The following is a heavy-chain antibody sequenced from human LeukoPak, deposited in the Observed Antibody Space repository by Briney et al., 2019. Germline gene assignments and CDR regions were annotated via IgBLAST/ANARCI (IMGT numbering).Heavy chain of an antibody. V-gene: IGHV3-9*01. CDR1: GFSFDDYA. Sequence: QSGGSLRLSCAASGFSFDDYAMHWVRQAPGKGLEWVSGISWNSGSIDYADSVKGRFTISRDNAKNSLFLQMNSLRPEDTALYYCTKDMNYYGSESHYGMDVWGQGTTVTVSS. CDR3: TKDMNYYGSESHYGMDV. J-gene: IGHJ6*02. D-gene: IGHD3-10*01. CDR2: ISWNSGSI.